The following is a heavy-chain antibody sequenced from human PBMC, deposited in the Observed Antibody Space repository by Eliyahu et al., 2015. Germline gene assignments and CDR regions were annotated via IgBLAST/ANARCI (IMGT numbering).Heavy chain of an antibody. J-gene: IGHJ5*02. CDR3: VRARPPGDTALDA. D-gene: IGHD5-18*01. V-gene: IGHV3-30*04. CDR1: GFXFKNYP. CDR2: ISYDGINL. Sequence: QEQLVESGGGVVQPGRSLRLSCAASGFXFKNYPMHWVRQAPGKGLEWVAVISYDGINLYYADSVKGRFTISRDNSKNTLHLQMNSLRLDDTAVYFCVRARPPGDTALDAWGQGTLVTVSS.